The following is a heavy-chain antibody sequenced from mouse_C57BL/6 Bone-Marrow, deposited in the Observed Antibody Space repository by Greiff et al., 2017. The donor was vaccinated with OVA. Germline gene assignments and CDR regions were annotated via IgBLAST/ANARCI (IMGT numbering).Heavy chain of an antibody. CDR2: ISSGGSYT. J-gene: IGHJ4*01. Sequence: EVMLVESGGDLVKPGGSLKLSCAASGFTFSSYGMSWVRQTPDKRLEWVATISSGGSYTYYPDSVKGRFTIPRDNAKNTLYLQMSSLKSEDTAMYYCARDYYGRTRGAMDYWGQGTSVTVSS. CDR3: ARDYYGRTRGAMDY. D-gene: IGHD1-2*01. CDR1: GFTFSSYG. V-gene: IGHV5-6*01.